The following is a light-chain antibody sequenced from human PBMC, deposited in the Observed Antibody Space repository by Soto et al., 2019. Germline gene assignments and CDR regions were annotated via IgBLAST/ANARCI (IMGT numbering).Light chain of an antibody. CDR3: QQYNSYSPWT. V-gene: IGKV1-5*01. CDR2: DAS. Sequence: DIQMTQSPSTLSASVGDRVTITCRASQNVNKWLAWFQQKPGKVPKLLIFDASTLQTGVPLRFGGSGSGTVFSLPISSLQHEDFAAYYCQQYNSYSPWTFGQGTKVEIK. CDR1: QNVNKW. J-gene: IGKJ1*01.